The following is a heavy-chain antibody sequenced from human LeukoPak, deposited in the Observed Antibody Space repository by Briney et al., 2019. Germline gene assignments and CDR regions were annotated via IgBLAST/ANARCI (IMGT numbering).Heavy chain of an antibody. CDR2: ISGSGGST. J-gene: IGHJ4*02. D-gene: IGHD1-7*01. V-gene: IGHV3-23*01. CDR1: GFIFSSYE. CDR3: AKVLGYNWNYVRFFDY. Sequence: GGSLRLSCAASGFIFSSYEMNWVRQAPGKGLEWVSAISGSGGSTYYADSVKGRFTISRDNSKNTLYLQMNSLRAEDTAVYYCAKVLGYNWNYVRFFDYWGQGTLVTVSS.